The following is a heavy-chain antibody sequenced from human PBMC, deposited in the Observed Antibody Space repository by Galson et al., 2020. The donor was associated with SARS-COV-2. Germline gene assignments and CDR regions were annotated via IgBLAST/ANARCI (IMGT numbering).Heavy chain of an antibody. Sequence: GGSLRLSCAASGFNFRSFDIHWVRQAPDKGLEWVALISYDGSDKSYADSVKGRFTISRDNSQNTLYLQMNSLRPEDTAVYYCAKAEQWDGFELWGQGTAVTVSS. CDR3: AKAEQWDGFEL. CDR2: ISYDGSDK. D-gene: IGHD6-19*01. V-gene: IGHV3-30*18. CDR1: GFNFRSFD. J-gene: IGHJ6*02.